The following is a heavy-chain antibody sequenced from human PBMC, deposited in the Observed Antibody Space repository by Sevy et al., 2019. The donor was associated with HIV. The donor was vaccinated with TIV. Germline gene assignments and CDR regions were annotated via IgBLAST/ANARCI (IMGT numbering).Heavy chain of an antibody. Sequence: GGSLRLSCTASGFTFSSYEMNWVRQAPGKGLEWVSYISNSGSTIHYSDSVKGRFTISRDNAKNPLYLQMNSLRAEETAVYYCARDLPPSATTVPHFDYWGRGTLVTVSS. CDR1: GFTFSSYE. CDR2: ISNSGSTI. J-gene: IGHJ4*02. V-gene: IGHV3-48*03. D-gene: IGHD4-17*01. CDR3: ARDLPPSATTVPHFDY.